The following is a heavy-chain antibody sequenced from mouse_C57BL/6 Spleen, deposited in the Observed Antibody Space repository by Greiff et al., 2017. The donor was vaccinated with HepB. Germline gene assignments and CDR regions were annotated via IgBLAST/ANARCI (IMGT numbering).Heavy chain of an antibody. V-gene: IGHV1-82*01. J-gene: IGHJ4*01. CDR1: GYAFSSSW. CDR2: IYPGDGDT. CDR3: ARSNYGVYAMDY. D-gene: IGHD2-5*01. Sequence: VQLQQSGPELVKPGASVKISCKASGYAFSSSWMNWVKQRPGKGLEWIGRIYPGDGDTNYNGKFKGKATLTADKSSSTAYMQLSSLTSEDSAVYFCARSNYGVYAMDYWGQGTSVTVSS.